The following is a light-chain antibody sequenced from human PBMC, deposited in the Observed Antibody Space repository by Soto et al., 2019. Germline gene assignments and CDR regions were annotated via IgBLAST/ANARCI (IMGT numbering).Light chain of an antibody. CDR2: GAS. CDR1: QSVSNNY. J-gene: IGKJ1*01. Sequence: IVLTQSPGTLSLSPGERATLSCRASQSVSNNYLAWYQQKPGQAPRLLIYGASNRATGIPDRFSGSGSGTDFTLTISSLQPEDFATYYCQQSYSTLWTFGQGTKVDIK. CDR3: QQSYSTLWT. V-gene: IGKV3-20*01.